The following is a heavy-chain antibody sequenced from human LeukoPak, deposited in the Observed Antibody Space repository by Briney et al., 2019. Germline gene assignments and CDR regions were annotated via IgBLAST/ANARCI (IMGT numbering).Heavy chain of an antibody. CDR3: AKSTSGSYYNPLEY. Sequence: PGRSLRLSCAASGFTFDDYAMHWVRHAPGKGLEWVSGISWNSGSIGYADSVKGRFTISRDNAKNSLYLQMNSLRAEDMALYYCAKSTSGSYYNPLEYWGQGTLVTVSS. CDR1: GFTFDDYA. D-gene: IGHD3-10*01. J-gene: IGHJ4*02. V-gene: IGHV3-9*03. CDR2: ISWNSGSI.